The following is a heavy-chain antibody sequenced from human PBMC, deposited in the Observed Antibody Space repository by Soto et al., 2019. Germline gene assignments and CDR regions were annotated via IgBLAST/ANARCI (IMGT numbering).Heavy chain of an antibody. CDR1: GDTFSSYS. V-gene: IGHV1-69*13. D-gene: IGHD3-10*01. CDR3: ARGVTRGSFPPFDP. Sequence: QVHLVQSGAEVKKPGSSVKVSCTSSGDTFSSYSYIWVRLVPGQGLEWMGGFSHVFGGPNYAQNFLARVTITANQFTRTVYLELSGLTSDETAVSYCARGVTRGSFPPFDPWGQGTLVTISS. J-gene: IGHJ5*02. CDR2: FSHVFGGP.